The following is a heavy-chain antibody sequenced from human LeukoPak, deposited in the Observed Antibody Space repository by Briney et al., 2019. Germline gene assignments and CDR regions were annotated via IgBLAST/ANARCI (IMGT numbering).Heavy chain of an antibody. CDR1: GYSFTNYW. Sequence: GESLKISCKGSGYSFTNYWIAWVRQMPWKGLQLMGIIYPGDSDTRYSPSFQGQVTISADKSISTAYLQWSSLKASDTAMYYCASVLGTTGNWFDPWGQGTLVTVSS. D-gene: IGHD1-1*01. J-gene: IGHJ5*02. CDR3: ASVLGTTGNWFDP. V-gene: IGHV5-51*01. CDR2: IYPGDSDT.